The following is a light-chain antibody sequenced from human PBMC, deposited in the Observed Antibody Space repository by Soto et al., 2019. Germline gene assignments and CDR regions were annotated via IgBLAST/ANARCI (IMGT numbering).Light chain of an antibody. Sequence: EIVLTQSPVSLSLSPGERATRSGRASQTVDSYLVWYQQKPGQAHRLLIFGAYNRATGIPARFSGSGSGTDFTITINSLEPEDFALYYCQQRSSWPITFGQGTRLENK. CDR2: GAY. CDR3: QQRSSWPIT. J-gene: IGKJ5*01. CDR1: QTVDSY. V-gene: IGKV3-11*01.